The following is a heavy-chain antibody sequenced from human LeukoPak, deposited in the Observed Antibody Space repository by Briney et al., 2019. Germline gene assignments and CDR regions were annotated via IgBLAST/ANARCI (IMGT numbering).Heavy chain of an antibody. CDR1: GFTFSSYG. CDR3: ANPYYYDSSGYTADAFDI. J-gene: IGHJ3*02. Sequence: GGSLRLSCAASGFTFSSYGMHWVRQAPGKGLEWVAVISYDGSNKYYADSVKGRFTISRDNSKNTLYLQMNSLRAEDTAVYYCANPYYYDSSGYTADAFDIWGQGTMVTVSS. V-gene: IGHV3-30*18. CDR2: ISYDGSNK. D-gene: IGHD3-22*01.